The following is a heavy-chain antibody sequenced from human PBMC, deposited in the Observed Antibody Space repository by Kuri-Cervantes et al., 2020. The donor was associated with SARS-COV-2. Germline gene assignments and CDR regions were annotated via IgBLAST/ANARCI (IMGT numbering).Heavy chain of an antibody. Sequence: SETLSLTCTVSGGSISSYYWSWIRQPPGKGLEWIGYIYHSGSTSYNPSLKSRVTISVDTSKNQFSLKLSSVTAADTAVYYCARVGEYSSSLDYWGQGTLVTVSS. CDR2: IYHSGST. J-gene: IGHJ4*02. V-gene: IGHV4-59*01. D-gene: IGHD6-13*01. CDR3: ARVGEYSSSLDY. CDR1: GGSISSYY.